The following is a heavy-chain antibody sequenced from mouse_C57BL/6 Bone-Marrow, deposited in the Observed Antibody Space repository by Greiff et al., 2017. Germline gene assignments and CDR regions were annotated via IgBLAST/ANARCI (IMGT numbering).Heavy chain of an antibody. J-gene: IGHJ3*01. CDR1: GFTFSDYY. D-gene: IGHD2-4*01. CDR2: INYDGSST. Sequence: VQLKESEGGLVQPGSSMKLSCTASGFTFSDYYMAWVRQVPEKGLEWVANINYDGSSTYYLDSLKSRFIISRDNAKNILYLQMSSLKSEDTATYYCARDDYDGSFAYWGQGTLVTVSA. CDR3: ARDDYDGSFAY. V-gene: IGHV5-16*01.